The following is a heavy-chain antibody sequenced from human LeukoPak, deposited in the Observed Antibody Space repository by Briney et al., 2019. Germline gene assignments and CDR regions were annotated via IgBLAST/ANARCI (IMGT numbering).Heavy chain of an antibody. J-gene: IGHJ4*02. CDR2: ISGSGGST. Sequence: GGSLRLSCAASGFTACANFMSWGCEGPRGGLEWGSAISGSGGSTYYADSVKGRFTISRDNSKNTLYLQMNSLRAEDTAVYYCAKAGRITMIVVVKNYFDYWGQGTLVTVSS. V-gene: IGHV3-23*01. D-gene: IGHD3-22*01. CDR3: AKAGRITMIVVVKNYFDY. CDR1: GFTACANF.